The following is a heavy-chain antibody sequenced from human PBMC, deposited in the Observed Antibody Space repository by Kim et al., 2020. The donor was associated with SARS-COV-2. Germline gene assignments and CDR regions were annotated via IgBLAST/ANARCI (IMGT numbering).Heavy chain of an antibody. D-gene: IGHD6-13*01. J-gene: IGHJ5*02. CDR3: ARDGISSSSWYGLYNWFDP. Sequence: GRFTIARDNAKNSLYLQMNSLRAEDTAVYYCARDGISSSSWYGLYNWFDPWGQGTLVTVSS. V-gene: IGHV3-11*04.